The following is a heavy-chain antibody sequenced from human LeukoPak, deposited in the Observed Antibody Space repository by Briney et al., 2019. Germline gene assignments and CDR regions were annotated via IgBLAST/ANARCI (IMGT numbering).Heavy chain of an antibody. CDR1: GLTFSSYG. D-gene: IGHD5-12*01. V-gene: IGHV3-30*02. Sequence: TGGSLRLSCAASGLTFSSYGMHWVRQAPDKGLEWVAFIQYDGSNEYYTDSVKGRFTISRDNSKNTLYLQMNSLRVEDTAVYYCAKALGYSDYEWCFDYWGQGTLVTVSS. CDR3: AKALGYSDYEWCFDY. CDR2: IQYDGSNE. J-gene: IGHJ4*02.